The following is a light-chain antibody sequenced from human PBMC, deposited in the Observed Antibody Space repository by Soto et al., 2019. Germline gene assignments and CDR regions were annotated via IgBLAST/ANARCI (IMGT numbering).Light chain of an antibody. J-gene: IGKJ5*01. V-gene: IGKV3-15*01. CDR2: SAS. CDR3: QQYENWPSIT. CDR1: QSISDT. Sequence: EIVMTQSPATLSVSPGGRATLSCRASQSISDTLAWYQQKPGQAPRLLIYSASRGATGFPARFSGSGSGTDFTLTISSLQSEDFAVYYCQQYENWPSITFGQGTRLEIK.